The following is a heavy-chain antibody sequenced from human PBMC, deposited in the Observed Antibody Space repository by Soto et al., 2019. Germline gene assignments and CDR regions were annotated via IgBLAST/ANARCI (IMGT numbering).Heavy chain of an antibody. CDR3: AKFYGGNSAHTYTIDP. CDR1: GYTFTKYG. Sequence: QVQLVQSGAEVKNPGASVKVSCKTSGYTFTKYGVGWVRQAPGQGLEWMGWISGSSGNANYAEKVQGRITLTTDTSTSTAYIELRSLRSDDTAVYYCAKFYGGNSAHTYTIDPWGQGTLVTVSS. J-gene: IGHJ5*02. V-gene: IGHV1-18*01. CDR2: ISGSSGNA. D-gene: IGHD2-21*02.